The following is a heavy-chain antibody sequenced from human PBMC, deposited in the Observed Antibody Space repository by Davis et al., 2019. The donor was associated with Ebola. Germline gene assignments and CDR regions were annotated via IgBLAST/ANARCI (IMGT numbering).Heavy chain of an antibody. D-gene: IGHD3-3*01. CDR1: GFTFSTYW. Sequence: GESLKISCAASGFTFSTYWMSWVRQAPGKGLEWVANIKTDGSEERYVDSVKGRFSMSRDNAKNSLSLQLDSLRDEDTAVYYCARWGLRGNYDSWSGSDYYFDYWGQGTLVTVSS. CDR3: ARWGLRGNYDSWSGSDYYFDY. CDR2: IKTDGSEE. J-gene: IGHJ4*02. V-gene: IGHV3-7*01.